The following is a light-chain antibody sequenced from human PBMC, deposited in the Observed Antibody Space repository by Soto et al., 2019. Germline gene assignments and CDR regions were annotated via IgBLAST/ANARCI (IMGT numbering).Light chain of an antibody. CDR1: QSISSY. CDR3: QQRSTWPFT. J-gene: IGKJ3*01. Sequence: EIVVTQSPATLSLSPGERATLSCRASQSISSYLAWYQQKPDQAPRLLIYDASNRDTGIPARFSGSGSGTDFTLTISSLEPEDVAVYYCQQRSTWPFTFGPGTKVDIK. CDR2: DAS. V-gene: IGKV3-11*01.